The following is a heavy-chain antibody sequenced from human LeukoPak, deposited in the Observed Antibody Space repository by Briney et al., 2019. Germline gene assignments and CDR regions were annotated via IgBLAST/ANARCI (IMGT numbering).Heavy chain of an antibody. CDR2: IYSTGGT. CDR1: GGSISTYY. Sequence: SETLSLTCTVSGGSISTYYWSWIRQPAGKGLEWIGRIYSTGGTNYNPSLKSRVTMSVDTSKNQFSLKLTSVTAADTAAYYCARAKDNYRGNDAFDIWGQGTVVTVSS. D-gene: IGHD4/OR15-4a*01. V-gene: IGHV4-4*07. J-gene: IGHJ3*02. CDR3: ARAKDNYRGNDAFDI.